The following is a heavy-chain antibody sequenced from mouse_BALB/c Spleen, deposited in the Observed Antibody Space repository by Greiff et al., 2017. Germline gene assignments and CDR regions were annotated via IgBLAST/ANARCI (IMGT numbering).Heavy chain of an antibody. CDR1: GYSITSGYY. V-gene: IGHV3-6*02. J-gene: IGHJ1*01. D-gene: IGHD2-4*01. CDR2: ISYDGSN. Sequence: EVKLQESGPGLVKPSQSLSLTCSVTGYSITSGYYWNWIRQFPGNKLEWMGYISYDGSNNYNPSLKNRISITRDTSKNQFFLKLNSVTTEDTATYYCARDEGLGYFDVWGAGTTVTVSS. CDR3: ARDEGLGYFDV.